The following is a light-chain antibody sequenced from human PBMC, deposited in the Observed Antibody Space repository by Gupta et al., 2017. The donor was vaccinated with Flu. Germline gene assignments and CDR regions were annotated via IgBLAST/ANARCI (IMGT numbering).Light chain of an antibody. CDR1: SSDVGGYNY. V-gene: IGLV2-11*01. CDR3: CQYADSNTFDFV. Sequence: QSAPTQPRAVSASPRQSVTISCTGTSSDVGGYNYVPWYQQHPGNDPKLLIYYDSKRPSGVPPRCSCGTNCDNASTMTIGRDDEDEAADYYCQYADSNTFDFVFGGGTKMTVL. J-gene: IGLJ2*01. CDR2: YDS.